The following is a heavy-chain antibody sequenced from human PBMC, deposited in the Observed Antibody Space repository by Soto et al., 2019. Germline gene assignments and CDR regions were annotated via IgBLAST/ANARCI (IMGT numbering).Heavy chain of an antibody. J-gene: IGHJ3*02. D-gene: IGHD4-17*01. CDR1: GGSISSYY. CDR2: INHSGST. V-gene: IGHV4-34*01. CDR3: ARFGGAVTTKMDAFDI. Sequence: SETLSLTCTVPGGSISSYYRRWIRQPPGKGLEWIGEINHSGSTNYNPSLKSRVTISVDTSKNQFSLKLSSVTAADTAVYYCARFGGAVTTKMDAFDIWGQGTMVTVSS.